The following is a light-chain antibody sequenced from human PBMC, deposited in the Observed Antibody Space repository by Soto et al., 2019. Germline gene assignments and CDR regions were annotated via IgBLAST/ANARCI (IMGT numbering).Light chain of an antibody. J-gene: IGKJ3*01. Sequence: DIVLTQSPGTLSLSPGERASLSCRASQNVDTFLAWYQQRPGQAPRLLMYDASHRAAGIPARFSGSGSGTEFTLTITSLEPEDVAVYYCQQYGSSLFTFGPGTKVDFK. V-gene: IGKV3-11*01. CDR1: QNVDTF. CDR3: QQYGSSLFT. CDR2: DAS.